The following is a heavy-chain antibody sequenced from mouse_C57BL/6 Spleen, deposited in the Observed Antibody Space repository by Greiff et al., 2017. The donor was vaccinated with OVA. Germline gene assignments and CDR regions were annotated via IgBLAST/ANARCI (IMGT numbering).Heavy chain of an antibody. Sequence: EVQLQESGPGMVKPSQSLSLTCTVTGYSFTSGYDWHCIRHFPGNKLEWMGYISYSGSTNYNPSLKSRISITHDTSKNHFFLKLNSVTTEDTATYYCARGTGSYWYFDVWGTGTTVTVSS. CDR1: GYSFTSGYD. CDR3: ARGTGSYWYFDV. CDR2: ISYSGST. J-gene: IGHJ1*03. V-gene: IGHV3-1*01.